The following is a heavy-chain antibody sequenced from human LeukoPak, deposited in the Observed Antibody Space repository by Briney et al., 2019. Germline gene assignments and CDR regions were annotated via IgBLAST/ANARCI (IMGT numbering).Heavy chain of an antibody. CDR2: IGSGGATI. Sequence: GGSLRVSCAASGFTFSTYRMNWVRQAPGKGLEWVSYIGSGGATIYYADSVKGRFTISRDNAKNSLYLQMNSLRDEDTAVYYCARDRVRGSHTYYIDYWGQGTLVTVSS. J-gene: IGHJ4*02. CDR3: ARDRVRGSHTYYIDY. CDR1: GFTFSTYR. D-gene: IGHD3-10*01. V-gene: IGHV3-48*02.